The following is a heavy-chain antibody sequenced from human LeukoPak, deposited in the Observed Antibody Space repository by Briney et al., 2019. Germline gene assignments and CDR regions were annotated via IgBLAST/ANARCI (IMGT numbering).Heavy chain of an antibody. V-gene: IGHV3-48*04. J-gene: IGHJ6*02. CDR1: GFTFSNYN. CDR3: ARRKVYEFGEGYNYGMDV. Sequence: GGSLRLSCAASGFTFSNYNMNWVRQAPGKGLEWVSYISTSSTTIYYADSVEGRFTISRDNARNTLYLHMNSLRVEDTAVYYCARRKVYEFGEGYNYGMDVWGQGTTVTVSS. D-gene: IGHD2-8*01. CDR2: ISTSSTTI.